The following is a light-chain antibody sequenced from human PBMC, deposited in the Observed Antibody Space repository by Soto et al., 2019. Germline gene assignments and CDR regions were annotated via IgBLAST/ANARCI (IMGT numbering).Light chain of an antibody. V-gene: IGLV2-8*01. CDR1: RSDIGGYNY. Sequence: QSALTQPPSASGSAGQSVTISCTGTRSDIGGYNYVSWYQQHPGKAPKLMIYEVSKRPSGVPDRFSGSKSGNTASLTVSGLQAEDEADYYCTSYTGSKNLIFGGGTKLTVL. CDR3: TSYTGSKNLI. CDR2: EVS. J-gene: IGLJ2*01.